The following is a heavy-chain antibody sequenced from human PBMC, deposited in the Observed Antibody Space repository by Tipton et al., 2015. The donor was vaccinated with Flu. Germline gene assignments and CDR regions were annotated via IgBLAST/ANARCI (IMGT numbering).Heavy chain of an antibody. CDR2: ISYNGST. CDR3: ARGSSYGPHYYYYYMDV. J-gene: IGHJ6*03. V-gene: IGHV4-59*08. Sequence: TLSLTCTISGGSISSYYWTWIRQPPGEGLEWIGYISYNGSTNYNPSLKSRVTLSVDTSKNQFSLKLSSVTAADTAVYYCARGSSYGPHYYYYYMDVWGKGTTVTVSS. CDR1: GGSISSYY. D-gene: IGHD5-18*01.